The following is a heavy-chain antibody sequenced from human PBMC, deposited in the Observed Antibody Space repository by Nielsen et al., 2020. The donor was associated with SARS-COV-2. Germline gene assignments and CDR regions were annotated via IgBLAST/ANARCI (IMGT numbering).Heavy chain of an antibody. D-gene: IGHD1-26*01. J-gene: IGHJ4*02. Sequence: ASVKVSCKASGYTFTSYGISSVRQAPGQGLEWMGIINPSGGSTSYAQKFQGRVTMTRDTSTSTVYMELSSLRSEDTAVYYCAWRSWMDYWGQGTLVTVSS. CDR2: INPSGGST. CDR1: GYTFTSYG. CDR3: AWRSWMDY. V-gene: IGHV1-46*01.